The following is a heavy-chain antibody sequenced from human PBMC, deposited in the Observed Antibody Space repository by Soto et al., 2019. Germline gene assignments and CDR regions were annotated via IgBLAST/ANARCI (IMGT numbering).Heavy chain of an antibody. CDR3: ARPIVATITLGYYYYYGMDV. CDR1: GFTFSSYA. V-gene: IGHV3-30-3*01. J-gene: IGHJ6*02. CDR2: ISYDGSNK. D-gene: IGHD5-12*01. Sequence: GGSLRLSCAASGFTFSSYAMHWVRQAPGKGLEWVAVISYDGSNKYYADSVKGRFTISRDNSKNTLYLQMNSLRAEDTAVYYCARPIVATITLGYYYYYGMDVWGQGTTVTVSS.